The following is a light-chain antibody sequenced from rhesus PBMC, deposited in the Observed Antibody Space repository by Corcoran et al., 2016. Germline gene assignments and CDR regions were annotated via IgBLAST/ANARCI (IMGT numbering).Light chain of an antibody. Sequence: DIQMTQSPSSLSASVGDTVTITCRASQSISSWLAWYQQKPGKAPKLLIYKASSLQSGGPSMFSGSGSGTDFSLTISSLQSEDFATYYCRQYSSSPFTVGPGTKLDIK. V-gene: IGKV1-22*01. CDR1: QSISSW. CDR2: KAS. CDR3: RQYSSSPFT. J-gene: IGKJ3*01.